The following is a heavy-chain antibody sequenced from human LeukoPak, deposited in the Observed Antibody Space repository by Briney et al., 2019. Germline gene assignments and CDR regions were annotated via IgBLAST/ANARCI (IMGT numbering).Heavy chain of an antibody. CDR2: ISSSGST. Sequence: PSETLSLTCTVSGGSIASYFWSWIRQTPGKGLDWIGYISSSGSTSYNPSLRSRVAILADTSRNQFSLRLTSVTAADTAVYYCARHEESNRRNWFDPWGQGTLVTVSS. V-gene: IGHV4-59*08. J-gene: IGHJ5*02. CDR1: GGSIASYF. CDR3: ARHEESNRRNWFDP.